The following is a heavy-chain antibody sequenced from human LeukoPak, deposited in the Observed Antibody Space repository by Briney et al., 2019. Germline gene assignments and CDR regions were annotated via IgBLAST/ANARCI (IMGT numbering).Heavy chain of an antibody. CDR1: GFTFSSYW. D-gene: IGHD4-17*01. CDR2: INSDGSST. CDR3: ARKRQPFSPYGDYEIDY. Sequence: PGGSLRLSCAASGFTFSSYWMHWVRQAPGKGLVWVSRINSDGSSTSYADSVKGRFTISRDNAKNTLYLQMNSLRAEDTAVYYCARKRQPFSPYGDYEIDYWGQGTLVTVSS. J-gene: IGHJ4*02. V-gene: IGHV3-74*01.